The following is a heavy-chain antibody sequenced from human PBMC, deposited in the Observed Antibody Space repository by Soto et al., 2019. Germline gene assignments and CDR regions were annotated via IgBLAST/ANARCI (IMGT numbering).Heavy chain of an antibody. V-gene: IGHV3-7*01. D-gene: IGHD3-3*01. Sequence: GGSLRLSCAASGFTFSSYWMSWVRQAPGKGLEWVANIKQDGSEKYYVDSVKGRFTISRDNAKNSLYLQMNSLRAEDTAVYYCARGRSYDFWSGYPLALDYWGQGTLVTVSS. CDR2: IKQDGSEK. CDR1: GFTFSSYW. CDR3: ARGRSYDFWSGYPLALDY. J-gene: IGHJ4*02.